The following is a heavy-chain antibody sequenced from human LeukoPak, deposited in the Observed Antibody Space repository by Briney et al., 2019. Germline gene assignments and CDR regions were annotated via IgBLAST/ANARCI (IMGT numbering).Heavy chain of an antibody. Sequence: GGSLRLSCAASGFTFSSYSMNWVRQAPGKGLEWVSYISSSSTIYYADSVKGRFTISRDNAKNSLYLQMNSLRAEDTAVYYCAAYSSCDYWGQGTLVTVSS. CDR1: GFTFSSYS. J-gene: IGHJ4*02. CDR3: AAYSSCDY. D-gene: IGHD6-6*01. V-gene: IGHV3-48*04. CDR2: ISSSSTI.